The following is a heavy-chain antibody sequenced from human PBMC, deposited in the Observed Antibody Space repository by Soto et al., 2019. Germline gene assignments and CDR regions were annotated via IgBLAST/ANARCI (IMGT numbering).Heavy chain of an antibody. CDR1: GGSISSYY. CDR2: IYYSGST. Sequence: QVQLQESGPGLVKPSETLSLTCTVSGGSISSYYWSWIRQPPGKGLEWIGYIYYSGSTNYNPSLKSRVTISVNTSTNQFSLKLSSVTAADTAVYYCAGEGYSSSWYAGGAFDIWGQGTMVTVSS. CDR3: AGEGYSSSWYAGGAFDI. V-gene: IGHV4-59*01. D-gene: IGHD6-13*01. J-gene: IGHJ3*02.